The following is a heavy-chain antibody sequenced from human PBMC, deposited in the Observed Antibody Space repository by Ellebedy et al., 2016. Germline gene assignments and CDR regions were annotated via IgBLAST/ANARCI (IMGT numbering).Heavy chain of an antibody. V-gene: IGHV3-53*01. J-gene: IGHJ3*02. CDR3: ATRHYGGFDI. Sequence: GESLKISCETAGFSFRTYVMHWVRQAPGKGLEWVSVIDSGGSSYYADSVKGRFTISRDSPKNTLYLQMNSLRAEDTAVHYCATRHYGGFDIWGRGTMVTVSS. CDR1: GFSFRTYV. D-gene: IGHD4-23*01. CDR2: IDSGGSS.